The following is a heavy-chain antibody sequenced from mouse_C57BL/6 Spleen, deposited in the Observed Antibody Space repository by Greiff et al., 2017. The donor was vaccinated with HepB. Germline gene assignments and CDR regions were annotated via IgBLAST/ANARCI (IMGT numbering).Heavy chain of an antibody. CDR3: GRRDY. J-gene: IGHJ2*01. V-gene: IGHV1-59*01. Sequence: VQLQQSGAELVRPGTSVKLSCKASGYTFTSYWMHWVKQRPGQGLEWIGVIDPSESYTNYNQKFKGKATLTVDTSSRTAYMQLSSLTSEDSAVYYCGRRDYWGQGTTLTVSS. CDR2: IDPSESYT. CDR1: GYTFTSYW.